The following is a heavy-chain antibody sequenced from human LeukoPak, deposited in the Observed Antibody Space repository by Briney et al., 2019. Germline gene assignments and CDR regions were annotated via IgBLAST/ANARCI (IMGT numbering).Heavy chain of an antibody. CDR2: IYYSGST. CDR1: GASVNSGSSY. D-gene: IGHD6-19*01. Sequence: SETLSLTCTVSGASVNSGSSYWSWIRQPPGKRREWIGYIYYSGSTNYNPSLKSRVTISVDTSKNQFSLKLSSVTAADTAVYYCASVRAVAGLDYWGQGTLVTVSS. J-gene: IGHJ4*02. V-gene: IGHV4-61*01. CDR3: ASVRAVAGLDY.